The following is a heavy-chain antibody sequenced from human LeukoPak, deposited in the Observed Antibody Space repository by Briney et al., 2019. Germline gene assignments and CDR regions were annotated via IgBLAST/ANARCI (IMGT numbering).Heavy chain of an antibody. CDR2: IIPILGIA. Sequence: ASVKVSCKASGYSFTGYYIHWVRQAPGQGLEWMGRIIPILGIANYAQKFQGRVTITADKSTSTAYMELSSLRSEDTAVYYCASSIAVAGMPEDDAFDIWGQGTMVTVSS. CDR1: GYSFTGYY. D-gene: IGHD6-19*01. CDR3: ASSIAVAGMPEDDAFDI. J-gene: IGHJ3*02. V-gene: IGHV1-69*02.